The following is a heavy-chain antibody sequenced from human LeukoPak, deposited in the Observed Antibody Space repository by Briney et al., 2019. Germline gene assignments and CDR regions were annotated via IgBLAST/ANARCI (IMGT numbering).Heavy chain of an antibody. V-gene: IGHV3-7*04. Sequence: GGSLRLSCAASGFTFSSFWMSWVRQAPGKGLEWVANINQDGSEKSSAASVKGRFSISRDNAKNSVSLQMDSLRVEDTGVYYCARGDYYGMDVWGQGTTVIVSS. D-gene: IGHD3-10*01. CDR2: INQDGSEK. CDR3: ARGDYYGMDV. J-gene: IGHJ6*02. CDR1: GFTFSSFW.